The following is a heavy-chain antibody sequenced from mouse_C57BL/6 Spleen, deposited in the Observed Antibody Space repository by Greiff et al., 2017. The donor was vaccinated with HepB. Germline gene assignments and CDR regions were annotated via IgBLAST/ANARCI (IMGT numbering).Heavy chain of an antibody. CDR2: INPSTGGT. CDR3: ARNYDGRDY. D-gene: IGHD1-1*02. J-gene: IGHJ2*01. Sequence: VQLQQSGPELVKPGASVKISCKASGYSFTGYYMNWVKQSPEKSLEWIGEINPSTGGTTYNQKFKAKATLTVDKSSSTAYMQLKSLTSEDSAVYYCARNYDGRDYWGQGTTLTVSS. V-gene: IGHV1-42*01. CDR1: GYSFTGYY.